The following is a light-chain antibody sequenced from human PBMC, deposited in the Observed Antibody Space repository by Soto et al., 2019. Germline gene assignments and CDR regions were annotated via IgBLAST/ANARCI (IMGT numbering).Light chain of an antibody. Sequence: DIQMTQSPSTLSASVGDRVTITCRAGQSISTWLAWYQQKPGKAPKLLIYDASNLESGVPSRFSGGGSGTEFTLTISSLQPDDFATYYCQQYNSHLYTFGQGTKLEI. V-gene: IGKV1-5*01. J-gene: IGKJ2*01. CDR3: QQYNSHLYT. CDR2: DAS. CDR1: QSISTW.